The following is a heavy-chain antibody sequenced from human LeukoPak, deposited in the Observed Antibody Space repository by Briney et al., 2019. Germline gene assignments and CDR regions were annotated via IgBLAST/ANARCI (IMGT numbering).Heavy chain of an antibody. CDR3: ARVGIEDAGIGGRLGFGY. CDR1: GYTFSSYD. CDR2: MNPNSGNT. D-gene: IGHD3-16*01. V-gene: IGHV1-8*01. Sequence: ASVKVSCKASGYTFSSYDINWVRQATGQGLEWMGWMNPNSGNTGYPQKSQGRVTMTRNTSINTAYMELSSLTSEDTAVYYCARVGIEDAGIGGRLGFGYWGQGTLVTVS. J-gene: IGHJ4*02.